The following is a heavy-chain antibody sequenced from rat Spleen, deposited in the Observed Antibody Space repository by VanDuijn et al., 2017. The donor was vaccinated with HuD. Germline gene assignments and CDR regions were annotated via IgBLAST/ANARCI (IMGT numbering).Heavy chain of an antibody. CDR1: GFTFSNYD. Sequence: EVQLVESGGGLVRPGMSMRLSCAASGFTFSNYDMAWVRQAPTKGLEWVASISYDGSSTHYGDSVKGRFTISRDNAKSTLYLQMNSLRSEDTATYYCARPPYDGTYYHYFDYWGQGVMVTVSS. J-gene: IGHJ2*01. CDR2: ISYDGSST. V-gene: IGHV5-22*01. CDR3: ARPPYDGTYYHYFDY. D-gene: IGHD1-12*02.